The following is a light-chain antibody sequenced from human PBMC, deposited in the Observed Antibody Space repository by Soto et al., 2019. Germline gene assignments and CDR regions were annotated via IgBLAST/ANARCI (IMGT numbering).Light chain of an antibody. Sequence: QSALTQPASVSGSPGQSITISCTGTSSDVGDYNYVSWYQQHPGKAPKLIIYDVSTRPSGVSDRFSGSKSGNTASLTISGLRAEDEADYYCGSYTTSSNYVFGTGTKLTVL. CDR2: DVS. CDR3: GSYTTSSNYV. J-gene: IGLJ1*01. V-gene: IGLV2-14*01. CDR1: SSDVGDYNY.